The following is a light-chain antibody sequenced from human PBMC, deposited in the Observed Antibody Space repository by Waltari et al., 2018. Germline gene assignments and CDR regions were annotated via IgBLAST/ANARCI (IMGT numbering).Light chain of an antibody. Sequence: VLTQSPPTLSFSPVDRATLSCRASQRVSTYLAWYQHKPGQPPRLLIFNASYRATGVPTRFSGSGSGTDFTLTISSLEPEDFAVYYCQQRSSGPPVTFGQGTRVEI. J-gene: IGKJ5*01. CDR3: QQRSSGPPVT. CDR2: NAS. V-gene: IGKV3-11*01. CDR1: QRVSTY.